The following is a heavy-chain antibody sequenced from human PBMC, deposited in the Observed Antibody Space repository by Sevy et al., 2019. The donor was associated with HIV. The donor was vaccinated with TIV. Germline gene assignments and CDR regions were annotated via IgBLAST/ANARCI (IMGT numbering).Heavy chain of an antibody. Sequence: RGSLRLSCAASGFTFSSYAMSWVRQAPGKGLEWVSAISGSGGSTYYADSVKGRFTISRDNSKNTLYLQMNSLRAEDTAVYYCAKANSSSWSYYFDYWGQGTLVTVSS. V-gene: IGHV3-23*01. CDR3: AKANSSSWSYYFDY. D-gene: IGHD6-6*01. CDR2: ISGSGGST. J-gene: IGHJ4*02. CDR1: GFTFSSYA.